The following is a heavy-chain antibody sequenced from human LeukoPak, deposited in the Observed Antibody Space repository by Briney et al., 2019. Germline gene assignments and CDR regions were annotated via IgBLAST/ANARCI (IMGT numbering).Heavy chain of an antibody. D-gene: IGHD3-10*01. CDR3: ARIPGGSGSQYDY. CDR1: GFTFSSYS. J-gene: IGHJ4*02. Sequence: GGSLRLSCAASGFTFSSYSMNWVRQAPGKGLVWVSRINSDGSSTFYADSVKGRFTTSRDNAENTVYLQMNSLRADDTAVYYCARIPGGSGSQYDYWGQGTLVIVSS. V-gene: IGHV3-74*01. CDR2: INSDGSST.